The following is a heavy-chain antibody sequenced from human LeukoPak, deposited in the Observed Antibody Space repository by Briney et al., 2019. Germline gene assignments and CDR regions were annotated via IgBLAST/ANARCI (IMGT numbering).Heavy chain of an antibody. Sequence: SETLSLTCAVYGGSFSGYYWSWIRQPPGKGLEWIGEINHSGSTNYNPSLKSRVTISVDTSKNQFSLKLSSVTAADTAVYYCASSIAAALWFDPWGQGTLATVSS. CDR3: ASSIAAALWFDP. CDR2: INHSGST. V-gene: IGHV4-34*01. D-gene: IGHD6-25*01. CDR1: GGSFSGYY. J-gene: IGHJ5*02.